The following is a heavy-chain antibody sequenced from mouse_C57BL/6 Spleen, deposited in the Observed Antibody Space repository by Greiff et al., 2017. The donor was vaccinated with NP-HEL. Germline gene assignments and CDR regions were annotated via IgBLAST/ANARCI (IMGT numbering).Heavy chain of an antibody. Sequence: EVKLMESGGGLVQPGGSLSLSCAASGFTFTDYYMSWVRQPPGKALEWLGFIRNKANGYTTEYSASLKGRFTISRGNSQSILYLQMNALRAEDSATYYCAIITTVVARSWYFDVWGTGTTVTVSS. J-gene: IGHJ1*03. V-gene: IGHV7-3*01. CDR3: AIITTVVARSWYFDV. D-gene: IGHD1-1*01. CDR1: GFTFTDYY. CDR2: IRNKANGYTT.